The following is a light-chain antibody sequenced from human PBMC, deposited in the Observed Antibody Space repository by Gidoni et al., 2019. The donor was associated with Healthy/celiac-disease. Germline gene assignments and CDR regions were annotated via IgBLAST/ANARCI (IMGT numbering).Light chain of an antibody. CDR3: NSRDSSGNLWV. CDR2: GKN. J-gene: IGLJ3*02. Sequence: SSELTQDPAVSVALGRTVRITCQGDSLRSYYASWYQQNPGQAPVLVIYGKNNRPSGIPDRFSGSSSGNTASLTITGAQAEDEADYYCNSRDSSGNLWVFGGGTKLTVL. V-gene: IGLV3-19*01. CDR1: SLRSYY.